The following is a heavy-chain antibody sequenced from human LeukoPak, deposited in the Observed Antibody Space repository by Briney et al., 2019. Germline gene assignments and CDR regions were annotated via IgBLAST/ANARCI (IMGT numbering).Heavy chain of an antibody. D-gene: IGHD6-19*01. CDR1: GFSLSTYG. CDR3: AKDHGTAVAGFYY. V-gene: IGHV3-23*01. Sequence: GGSLRLSCAASGFSLSTYGVSWVRQPPGKGLEWVSGITGTGGSTYYADSVKGRFTVTRDTSKNTLYLQMNSLRAEDTAIYYCAKDHGTAVAGFYYWGQGTLVTVSS. CDR2: ITGTGGST. J-gene: IGHJ4*02.